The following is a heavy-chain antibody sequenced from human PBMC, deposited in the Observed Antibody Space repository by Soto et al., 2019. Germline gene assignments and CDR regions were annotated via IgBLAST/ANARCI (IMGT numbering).Heavy chain of an antibody. CDR1: GYTFTGYY. CDR3: AKSHHGVAVVDYGYFDL. D-gene: IGHD6-19*01. Sequence: ASVTVSCQASGYTFTGYYMHWVQQAPGQGLEGLGWINPNSGGTNYAQKFQGRVTMTRDTSISTAYMELSRLRSDDTAVYYCAKSHHGVAVVDYGYFDLWGRGILVTVSS. J-gene: IGHJ2*01. CDR2: INPNSGGT. V-gene: IGHV1-2*02.